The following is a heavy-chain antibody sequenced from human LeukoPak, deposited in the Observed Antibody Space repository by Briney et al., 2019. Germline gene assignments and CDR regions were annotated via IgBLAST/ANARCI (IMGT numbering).Heavy chain of an antibody. CDR3: ARDLCSGGSCYALVWFDP. V-gene: IGHV1-18*04. J-gene: IGHJ5*02. CDR2: ISAYNVNT. D-gene: IGHD2-15*01. CDR1: GYTFTGYV. Sequence: ASGKGSCKASGYTFTGYVISWGRQGPGEGREWMGGISAYNVNTNYAQKLQGRVTMTTDTSTTKAYMELSSLRSDDTAVYYCARDLCSGGSCYALVWFDPWGQGTLVTVSS.